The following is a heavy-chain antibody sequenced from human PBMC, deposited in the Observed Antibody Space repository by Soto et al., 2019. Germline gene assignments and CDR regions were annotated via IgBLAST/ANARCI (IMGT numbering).Heavy chain of an antibody. V-gene: IGHV4-59*01. D-gene: IGHD6-13*01. Sequence: SETLSLTCTVSGGSISSYYWSWIRQPPGKGLEWIGYIYYSGSTNYNPSLKSRVTISVDTSKNQFSLKLSSVTAADTAVYYCARGPGIAAAGISLYYFDYWGQGTLVTVSS. J-gene: IGHJ4*02. CDR2: IYYSGST. CDR3: ARGPGIAAAGISLYYFDY. CDR1: GGSISSYY.